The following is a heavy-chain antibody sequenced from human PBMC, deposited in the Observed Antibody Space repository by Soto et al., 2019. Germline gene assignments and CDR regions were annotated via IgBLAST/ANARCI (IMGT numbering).Heavy chain of an antibody. D-gene: IGHD5-12*01. J-gene: IGHJ6*02. CDR2: INPNSGGT. Sequence: ASVKVSCKASGYTFTGYYMHWVRQAPGQGLEWMGWINPNSGGTNYAQKFQGWVTMTRGTSISTAYMELSRLRSDDTAVYYCARGGGGGYSGYYYYGMDVWGQGTTVTVSS. CDR3: ARGGGGGYSGYYYYGMDV. CDR1: GYTFTGYY. V-gene: IGHV1-2*04.